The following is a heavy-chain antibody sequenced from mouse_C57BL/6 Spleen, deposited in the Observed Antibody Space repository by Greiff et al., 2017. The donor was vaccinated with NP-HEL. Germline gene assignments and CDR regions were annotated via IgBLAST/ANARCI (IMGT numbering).Heavy chain of an antibody. V-gene: IGHV5-9-1*02. CDR1: GFTFSSYA. Sequence: DVLLVESGEGLVKPGGSLKLSCAASGFTFSSYAMSWVRQTPEKRLEWVAYISTGGDYIYYADPVKGRSTISIDNATNTPYMQISSLKSEDTAMYYCTRDRAYSSYLYCAMDDWGTGTSVTVSS. D-gene: IGHD2-5*01. CDR2: ISTGGDYI. CDR3: TRDRAYSSYLYCAMDD. J-gene: IGHJ4*01.